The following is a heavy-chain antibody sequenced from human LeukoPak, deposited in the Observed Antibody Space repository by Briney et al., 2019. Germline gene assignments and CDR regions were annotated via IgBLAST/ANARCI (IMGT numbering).Heavy chain of an antibody. V-gene: IGHV3-7*01. CDR3: ARVAVSGPTGWFDS. CDR1: GFTFSSYW. CDR2: INQAGSEK. D-gene: IGHD2-8*02. Sequence: GGSLRLSCAASGFTFSSYWMSWVRQAPGKGLEWVANINQAGSEKYYVDSVKGRFTISRDNAKNSLYLQMNSLRAEDTAVYYCARVAVSGPTGWFDSWGQGTLVIVSS. J-gene: IGHJ5*01.